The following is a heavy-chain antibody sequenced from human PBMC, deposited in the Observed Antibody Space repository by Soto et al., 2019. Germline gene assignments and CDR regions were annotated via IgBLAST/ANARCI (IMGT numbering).Heavy chain of an antibody. CDR1: GFTFSSYS. J-gene: IGHJ3*02. D-gene: IGHD3-10*01. CDR2: ISSSSSYI. CDR3: ARALGDPGTFDI. V-gene: IGHV3-21*01. Sequence: PAGSLRLSCAASGFTFSSYSMNWVRQAPGKGLEWVSSISSSSSYIYYADSVKGRFTISRDNAKNSLYLQMNSLRAEDTAVYYCARALGDPGTFDIWGQGTMVTVSS.